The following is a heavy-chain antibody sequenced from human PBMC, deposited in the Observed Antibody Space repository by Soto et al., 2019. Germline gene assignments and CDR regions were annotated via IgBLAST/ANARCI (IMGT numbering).Heavy chain of an antibody. CDR2: ISYDGSNK. V-gene: IGHV3-30*03. Sequence: SRRLSCAASGFTFSSYGMHWVRQAPGKWLEWVAVISYDGSNKYYADSVKGRFTISRDNSKNTLYLQMNSLRAEDSAVYYCAREGCSGNNCYFGLDYWGQGTLVTVSS. D-gene: IGHD2-15*01. CDR3: AREGCSGNNCYFGLDY. CDR1: GFTFSSYG. J-gene: IGHJ4*02.